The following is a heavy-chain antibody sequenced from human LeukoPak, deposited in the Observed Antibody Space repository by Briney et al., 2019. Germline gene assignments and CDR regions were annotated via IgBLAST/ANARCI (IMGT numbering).Heavy chain of an antibody. D-gene: IGHD6-13*01. V-gene: IGHV4-38-2*02. Sequence: GSLRLSCAASGFTFSDYYMSWIRQPPGKGLEWIGSIYYSGTTYYNPSLKSRVTISVDTSKNQFSLKLNSVTAADTAVYYCARDLLAAGFDYWGQGTLVTVSS. CDR3: ARDLLAAGFDY. J-gene: IGHJ4*02. CDR1: GFTFSDYY. CDR2: IYYSGTT.